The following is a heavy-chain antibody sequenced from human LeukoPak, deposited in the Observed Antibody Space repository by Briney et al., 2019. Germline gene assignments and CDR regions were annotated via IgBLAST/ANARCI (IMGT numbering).Heavy chain of an antibody. J-gene: IGHJ6*03. CDR2: IKQDGSEK. V-gene: IGHV3-7*01. D-gene: IGHD4-11*01. CDR3: AKDHHDYTARSYYYYYMDV. Sequence: GGSLRLSCAASGFTFSSYWMNWVRQAPGKGLEWVANIKQDGSEKYYVDSVKGRFTISRDNAKKTLYLQMNSLRAEDTAVYYCAKDHHDYTARSYYYYYMDVWGKGTTVTVSS. CDR1: GFTFSSYW.